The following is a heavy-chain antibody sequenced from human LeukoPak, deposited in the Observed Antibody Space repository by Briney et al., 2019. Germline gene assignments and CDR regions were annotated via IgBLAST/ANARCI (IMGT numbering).Heavy chain of an antibody. V-gene: IGHV3-72*01. J-gene: IGHJ6*02. D-gene: IGHD4-17*01. Sequence: PGGSLRLSCATSGFTFSDHYMDWVRQAPGKGLEWVARPRTKAKDYTTEYAASVKGRFTVSRDESMHSLYLQMNSLKTEDTAVYYCARGPTVTFNYHYGMDVWGQGTTVTVSS. CDR1: GFTFSDHY. CDR2: PRTKAKDYTT. CDR3: ARGPTVTFNYHYGMDV.